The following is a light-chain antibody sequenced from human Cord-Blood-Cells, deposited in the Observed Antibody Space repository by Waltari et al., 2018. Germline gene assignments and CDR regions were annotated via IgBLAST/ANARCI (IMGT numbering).Light chain of an antibody. J-gene: IGKJ1*01. Sequence: DIQMTQSQSSVSASEGDRVTINGRASKGISSWLAWYQQKPGKAPKLLIYAASSLQSGVPSRFSGSGSGTDFTLTISSLQPEDFATYYCQQANSFPWTFGQGTKVEIK. V-gene: IGKV1-12*01. CDR2: AAS. CDR3: QQANSFPWT. CDR1: KGISSW.